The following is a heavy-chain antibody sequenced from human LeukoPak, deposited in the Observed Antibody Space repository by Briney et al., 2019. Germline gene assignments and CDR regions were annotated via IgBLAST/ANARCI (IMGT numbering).Heavy chain of an antibody. Sequence: SETLSLTCTVSGGSISGYYWSWIRQPPGNGLEWIGYIYYSGTTNYNPSLKSRVTISVDTSKSHFSLKLSSVTAADTAVYYCARDLAFGGLGYGSPVRDYWGQGTLVTVSS. J-gene: IGHJ4*02. D-gene: IGHD3-10*01. CDR3: ARDLAFGGLGYGSPVRDY. V-gene: IGHV4-59*01. CDR2: IYYSGTT. CDR1: GGSISGYY.